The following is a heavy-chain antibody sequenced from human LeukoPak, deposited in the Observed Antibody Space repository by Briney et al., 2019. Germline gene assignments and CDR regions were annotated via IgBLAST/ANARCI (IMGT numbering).Heavy chain of an antibody. V-gene: IGHV3-7*01. Sequence: GGSLRLSCAVSGFTFSSYWVSWVRQAPGKGLEWVANMPPDGNEKYYVDSVRGRFTISRDNAKNSLYLQMNSLRAEDTAVYFCASSPASGTAIGYWGQGTLVTVSS. D-gene: IGHD1-1*01. CDR1: GFTFSSYW. J-gene: IGHJ4*02. CDR3: ASSPASGTAIGY. CDR2: MPPDGNEK.